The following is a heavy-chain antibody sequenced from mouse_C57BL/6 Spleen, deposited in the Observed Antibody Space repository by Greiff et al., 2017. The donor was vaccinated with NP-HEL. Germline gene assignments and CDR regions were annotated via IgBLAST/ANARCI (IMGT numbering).Heavy chain of an antibody. V-gene: IGHV1-52*01. CDR2: IDPSDSET. CDR1: GYTFTSYW. Sequence: QVQLQQPGAELVRPGSSVKLSCKASGYTFTSYWMHWVKQRPIQGLEWIGNIDPSDSETHYNQKFKDKATLTVDKSSSTAYMQLSSLTSEDSAVYYCARGLYYGSSHWYFDVWGTGTTVTVSS. J-gene: IGHJ1*03. CDR3: ARGLYYGSSHWYFDV. D-gene: IGHD1-1*01.